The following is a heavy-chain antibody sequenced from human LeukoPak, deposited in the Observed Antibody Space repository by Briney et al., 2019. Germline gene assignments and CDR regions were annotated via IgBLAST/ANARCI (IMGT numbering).Heavy chain of an antibody. CDR1: GFTVSSNY. J-gene: IGHJ6*02. V-gene: IGHV3-53*01. D-gene: IGHD2-2*01. CDR3: ARGYCSSTSCPWGDYHYGMDV. Sequence: TGGSLRLSCAASGFTVSSNYMSWVRQAPGKGLEWVSVIYSGGSTYYADSVKGRFTISRDNSKNTLYLQMNSLRAEDTAVYYCARGYCSSTSCPWGDYHYGMDVWGQGTTVTVSS. CDR2: IYSGGST.